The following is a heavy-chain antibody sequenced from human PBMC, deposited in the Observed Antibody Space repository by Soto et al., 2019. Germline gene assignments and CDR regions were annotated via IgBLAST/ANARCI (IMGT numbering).Heavy chain of an antibody. CDR1: GFTFRSYG. J-gene: IGHJ6*02. Sequence: QMQLVESGGGVVQPGRSLRLSCAASGFTFRSYGIHWVRQAPGKGLEWVALIWFDGSKKYYVDSGNGRFSVYRENSKNTLYLQMNSLRVEDTAVYYCARDRLVPYGYGMDVWGQGTTVTVSS. CDR3: ARDRLVPYGYGMDV. V-gene: IGHV3-33*01. CDR2: IWFDGSKK. D-gene: IGHD2-2*01.